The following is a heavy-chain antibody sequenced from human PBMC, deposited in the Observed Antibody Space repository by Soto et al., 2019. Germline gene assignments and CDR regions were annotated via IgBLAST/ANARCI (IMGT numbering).Heavy chain of an antibody. Sequence: QVQLPESGPGLVKPSGTLSFTCAVSGDSISTRNWWSWVRQSPGKGLEWIGEIYYSGTTNYNPSLKSRVTTSLDKSQKQVSLKLSSVTAADTAMYYCASGNRESFAIDYWGRGTLVTVSS. CDR2: IYYSGTT. CDR3: ASGNRESFAIDY. D-gene: IGHD1-26*01. J-gene: IGHJ4*02. V-gene: IGHV4-4*02. CDR1: GDSISTRNW.